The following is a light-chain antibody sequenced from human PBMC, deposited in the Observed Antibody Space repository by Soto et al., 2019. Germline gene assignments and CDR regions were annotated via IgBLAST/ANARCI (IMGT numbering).Light chain of an antibody. Sequence: EIVMTQSQSTLSVSPGERATLSCISSQSVSSNLAWYQQKPGQAPRLLIYGASTRATGIPARFSGSGSGTEFTLTISSLQSEDFAVYYCQQYNNWPLLTFGGGAKVDIK. V-gene: IGKV3-15*01. CDR3: QQYNNWPLLT. J-gene: IGKJ4*01. CDR2: GAS. CDR1: QSVSSN.